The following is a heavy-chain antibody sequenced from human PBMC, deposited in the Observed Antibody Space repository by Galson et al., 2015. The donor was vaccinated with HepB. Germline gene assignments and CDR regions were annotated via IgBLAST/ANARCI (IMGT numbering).Heavy chain of an antibody. V-gene: IGHV3-23*01. CDR3: AKDQRYTYGYRYFDY. CDR1: GFTFSSFP. J-gene: IGHJ4*02. D-gene: IGHD5-18*01. Sequence: SLRLSCAASGFTFSSFPMNWVRQAPGKGLEWVSGLSPSGVNTYYADSVKGRFTISRDNSNNTLYLQMNSLRAEDTAVYYCAKDQRYTYGYRYFDYWGQGILVTVSS. CDR2: LSPSGVNT.